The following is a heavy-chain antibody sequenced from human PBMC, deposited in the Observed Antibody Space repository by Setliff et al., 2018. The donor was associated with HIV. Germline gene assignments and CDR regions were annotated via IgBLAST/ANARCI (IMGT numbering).Heavy chain of an antibody. D-gene: IGHD5-12*01. CDR3: ASAGAWQRNALDI. Sequence: ASVKVSCKPSGYSFTNHYMHWVRQAPGQGLGWVGVINPTGGSTRNTQKFQGRVAMTRDTSTSTVYMELSSLRSEDTAVYYCASAGAWQRNALDIWGQGTMVTVSS. CDR2: INPTGGST. V-gene: IGHV1-46*01. J-gene: IGHJ3*02. CDR1: GYSFTNHY.